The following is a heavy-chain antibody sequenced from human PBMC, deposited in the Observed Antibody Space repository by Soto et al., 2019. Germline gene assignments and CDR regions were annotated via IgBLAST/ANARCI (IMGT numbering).Heavy chain of an antibody. J-gene: IGHJ3*02. V-gene: IGHV4-34*01. Sequence: QVQLQQWGAGLLKPSETRSLTCAVYGGSFSGYYWSWIRQPPGKGLEWIGEIDHSGSTNYNPSLKRRVTRSVDTSKNQFSLKLSSVTAADTAVYYFARAPPGYCSSTGYYRSSLFAFDIWGQGTMVTVSS. CDR1: GGSFSGYY. D-gene: IGHD2-2*01. CDR3: ARAPPGYCSSTGYYRSSLFAFDI. CDR2: IDHSGST.